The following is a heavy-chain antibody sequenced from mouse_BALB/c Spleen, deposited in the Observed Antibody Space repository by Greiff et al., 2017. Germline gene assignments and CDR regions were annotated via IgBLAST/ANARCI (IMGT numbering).Heavy chain of an antibody. CDR3: ARLTTATKYFDV. D-gene: IGHD1-2*01. J-gene: IGHJ1*01. CDR1: GDSITSGY. Sequence: EVKLVESGPSLVKPSQTLSLTCSVTGDSITSGYWNWIRKFPGNKLEYMGYISYSGSTYYNPSLKSRISITRDTSKNQYYLQLNSVTTEDTATYYCARLTTATKYFDVWGEGTTVTVSS. CDR2: ISYSGST. V-gene: IGHV3-8*02.